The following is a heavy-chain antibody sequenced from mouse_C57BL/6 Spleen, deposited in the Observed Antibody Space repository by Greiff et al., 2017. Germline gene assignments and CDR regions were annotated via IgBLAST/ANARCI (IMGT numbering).Heavy chain of an antibody. CDR3: AYYSNYGAY. Sequence: QVQLQQPGAELVMPGASVKLSCKASGYTFTSYWMHWVKQRPGQGLEWIGEIYPSDSYTNYNQKFKGKSTLTVDKSSSTAYMQLSSLTSEDSAVYYCAYYSNYGAYWGQGTLVTVSA. J-gene: IGHJ3*01. V-gene: IGHV1-69*01. D-gene: IGHD2-5*01. CDR2: IYPSDSYT. CDR1: GYTFTSYW.